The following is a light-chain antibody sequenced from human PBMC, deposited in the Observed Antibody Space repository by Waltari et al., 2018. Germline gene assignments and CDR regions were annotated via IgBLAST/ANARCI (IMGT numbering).Light chain of an antibody. V-gene: IGLV7-46*01. CDR3: LLSYAGARV. J-gene: IGLJ3*02. CDR2: DGT. CDR1: TGPVSTDHF. Sequence: QAVVTQEPSLTVSPGGTVPPTCGSSTGPVSTDHFPHWFQQKPGQAPRALIYDGTNRQSWTPARFSGSLVGGKAALTLSGAQPEDETVYYCLLSYAGARVFGGGTKLTVL.